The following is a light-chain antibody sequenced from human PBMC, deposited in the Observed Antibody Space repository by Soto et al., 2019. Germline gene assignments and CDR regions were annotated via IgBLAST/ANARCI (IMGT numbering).Light chain of an antibody. CDR2: GAS. CDR3: QQYDRSPET. CDR1: QSISSGG. J-gene: IGKJ3*01. V-gene: IGKV3-20*01. Sequence: EIVLTQSPGTLSLFPGERATLSCRASQSISSGGLAWYQQKPGQAPRLLIYGASSRATGIPDRFSGRGSGTDFTLTIHTLEPEDFAVYFCQQYDRSPETFXPGTKVDIK.